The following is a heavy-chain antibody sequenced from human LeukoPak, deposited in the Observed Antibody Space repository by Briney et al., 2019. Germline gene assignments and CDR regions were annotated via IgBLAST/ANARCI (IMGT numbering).Heavy chain of an antibody. CDR3: AKVGGDFSYFDY. J-gene: IGHJ4*02. Sequence: GGSLRLSCAASGFTFSSYAMSWVRQAPGKGLEWVSAISGSGGSTYYADSVKGRFAISRDNSKNTLYLQMNSLRAEDTAVYYCAKVGGDFSYFDYWGQGTLVTVSS. CDR1: GFTFSSYA. D-gene: IGHD3-16*01. CDR2: ISGSGGST. V-gene: IGHV3-23*01.